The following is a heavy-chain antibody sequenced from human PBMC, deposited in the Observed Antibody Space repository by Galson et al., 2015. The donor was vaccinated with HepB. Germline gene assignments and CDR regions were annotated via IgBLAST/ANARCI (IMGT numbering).Heavy chain of an antibody. CDR3: ARDRPMDS. CDR2: VNPNSGDT. V-gene: IGHV1-2*02. Sequence: SVKVSCKASGYTFTAYYIYWVRQAPGQGLEWMGWVNPNSGDTNYAQKFQGRVTMTRDTSISTAYMDLSRLTSDDTAVYYCARDRPMDSWGQGTLVTVSP. CDR1: GYTFTAYY. J-gene: IGHJ4*02.